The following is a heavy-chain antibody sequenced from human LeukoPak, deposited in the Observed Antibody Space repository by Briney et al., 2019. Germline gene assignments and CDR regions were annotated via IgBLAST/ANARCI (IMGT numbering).Heavy chain of an antibody. D-gene: IGHD3-22*01. Sequence: ASVKVSCKASGYTFTSYDINWVRQATGQRLEWMGWMNPNSGNTGYAQKFQGRVTTTRNTSISTAYMELSSLRSEDTAVYYCARWSGDYYDSSGYHGYWGQGTLVTVSS. CDR1: GYTFTSYD. V-gene: IGHV1-8*03. CDR2: MNPNSGNT. CDR3: ARWSGDYYDSSGYHGY. J-gene: IGHJ4*02.